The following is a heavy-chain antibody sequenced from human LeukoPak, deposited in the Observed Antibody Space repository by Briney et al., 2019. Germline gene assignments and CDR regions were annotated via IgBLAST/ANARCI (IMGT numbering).Heavy chain of an antibody. Sequence: SETLSLTCTVSGGSISTITYYWGWIRQPPGKGLEWVGHMYYRGNTFYNPSLKSRVTISVDTSKNQFSLKLSSVTAADTAVYYCARGPLLQWLVLDNWFDPWGQGTLVTVSS. CDR3: ARGPLLQWLVLDNWFDP. CDR1: GGSISTITYY. D-gene: IGHD6-19*01. CDR2: MYYRGNT. V-gene: IGHV4-39*07. J-gene: IGHJ5*02.